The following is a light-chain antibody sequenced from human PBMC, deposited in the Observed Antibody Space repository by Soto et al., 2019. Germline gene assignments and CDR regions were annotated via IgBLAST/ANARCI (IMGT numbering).Light chain of an antibody. CDR2: TTS. V-gene: IGKV1-39*01. J-gene: IGKJ1*01. CDR3: QQSYSTWS. Sequence: DIQMTQSPSALSASVGDRVTITCRASERIMTFLNWYQQKPGKAPKLLIYTTSNLQSGVPSRFSGSGSGTDFTLTISSLQPEDAATYYCQQSYSTWSFGQGTKVEIK. CDR1: ERIMTF.